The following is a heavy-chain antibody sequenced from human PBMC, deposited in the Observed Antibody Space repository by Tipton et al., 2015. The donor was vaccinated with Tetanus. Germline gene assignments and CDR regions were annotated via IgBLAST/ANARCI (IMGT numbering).Heavy chain of an antibody. D-gene: IGHD6-13*01. V-gene: IGHV4-59*01. Sequence: TLSLTCTVSGGSISSYYWSWIRQPPGKGLEWIGYIYYSGGTNYNPSLKSRVTISVDTSKNQFSLKLSSVTAADTAVYYCARDGGQQLANYYYYGMDVWGQGTTVTVSS. CDR1: GGSISSYY. CDR3: ARDGGQQLANYYYYGMDV. J-gene: IGHJ6*02. CDR2: IYYSGGT.